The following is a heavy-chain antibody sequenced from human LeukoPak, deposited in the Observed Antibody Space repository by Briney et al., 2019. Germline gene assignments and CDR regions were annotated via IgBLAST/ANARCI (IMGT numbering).Heavy chain of an antibody. V-gene: IGHV3-23*01. CDR1: GFTFSSYA. CDR3: AKEGIAAPLYYFDY. Sequence: PGASLRHSCAASGFTFSSYAMSWVRQAPGKGLEWVSTVTGSGGSSYYADSVKGRFTISRDNSKNTLFLQMNSLRAEDTAVYYCAKEGIAAPLYYFDYWGQGNLVTVSS. D-gene: IGHD6-13*01. J-gene: IGHJ4*02. CDR2: VTGSGGSS.